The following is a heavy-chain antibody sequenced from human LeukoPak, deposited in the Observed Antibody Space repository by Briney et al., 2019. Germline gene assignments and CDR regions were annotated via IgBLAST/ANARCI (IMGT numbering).Heavy chain of an antibody. V-gene: IGHV4-61*02. CDR3: AREPPRTSSNWFDP. Sequence: PSETLSLTCTVSGGSISSGSYYWSWIRQPAGKGLEWIGRIYTSGSTNYNPSLKSRVTISVDTSKNQFSLKLSSVTAADTAVYYCAREPPRTSSNWFDPWGQGTLVTVSS. CDR2: IYTSGST. J-gene: IGHJ5*02. CDR1: GGSISSGSYY.